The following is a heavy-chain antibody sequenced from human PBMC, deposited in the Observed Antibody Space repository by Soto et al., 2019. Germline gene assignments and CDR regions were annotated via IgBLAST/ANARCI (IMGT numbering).Heavy chain of an antibody. D-gene: IGHD3-16*01. CDR1: GFIFEYFA. CDR3: AKDVESLGELRGYLQS. J-gene: IGHJ4*02. V-gene: IGHV3-9*01. Sequence: LRLSFTFSGFIFEYFAMHWCLQSPGQGLEWVSGINWNGVNKGYAESVLGRFTISRDNAKKSLYLDMNYLRPEDTALYFCAKDVESLGELRGYLQSWGKGTMXNASA. CDR2: INWNGVNK.